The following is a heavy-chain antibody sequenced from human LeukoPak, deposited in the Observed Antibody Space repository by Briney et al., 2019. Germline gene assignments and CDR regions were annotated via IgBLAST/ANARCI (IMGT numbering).Heavy chain of an antibody. CDR3: ARGLSDSWFYFAS. Sequence: PGGSLRLSCTASGFTFSSNWMHWVRQVPGKGPVWVSRINYDGTSISYAESVKGRFTISRDSAKNTLYLQMNSLRAEDTAVYHCARGLSDSWFYFASWGQGTLVTVSS. CDR2: INYDGTSI. J-gene: IGHJ4*02. V-gene: IGHV3-74*01. D-gene: IGHD6-13*01. CDR1: GFTFSSNW.